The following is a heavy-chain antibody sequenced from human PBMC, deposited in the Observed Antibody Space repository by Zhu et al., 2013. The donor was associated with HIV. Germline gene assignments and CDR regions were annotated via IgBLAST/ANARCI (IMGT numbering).Heavy chain of an antibody. CDR2: FDPEDGET. CDR3: ATAPLTGTSGWFDP. Sequence: QAQLAQSGSEVKEPGTSVKVSCKASGYTFNTYDINWVRQAPGRGLEWMGGFDPEDGETIYAQKFQGRVSMTEDTSTSIAYMELTSLRSEDTAVYYCATAPLTGTSGWFDPWGQGTLVTVSS. V-gene: IGHV1-24*01. J-gene: IGHJ5*02. CDR1: GYTFNTYD. D-gene: IGHD1-7*01.